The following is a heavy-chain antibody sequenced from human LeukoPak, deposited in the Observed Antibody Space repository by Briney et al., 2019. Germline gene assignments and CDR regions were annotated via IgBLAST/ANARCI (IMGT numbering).Heavy chain of an antibody. V-gene: IGHV4-39*07. CDR2: IYHSGST. Sequence: PSETLSLTCTVSGGSISSSSYYWGWIRQPPGKGLEWIGSIYHSGSTYYNPSLKSRVTVSVDTSKNQFSLKLSSVTAADTAVYYCASTSSSWSLDYWGQGTLVTVSS. CDR1: GGSISSSSYY. D-gene: IGHD6-13*01. J-gene: IGHJ4*02. CDR3: ASTSSSWSLDY.